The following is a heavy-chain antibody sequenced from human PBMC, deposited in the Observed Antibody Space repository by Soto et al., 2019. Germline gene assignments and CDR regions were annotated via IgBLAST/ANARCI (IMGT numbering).Heavy chain of an antibody. Sequence: QLQLQESGPGLVKPSETLSLTCTVSGGSISSSSYYWGWIRQPPGKGLEWIGSIYYSGSTYYNPSLKSRVTLSVDTSKNQFSLKLSSVTAADTAVYYCARHGGGYCSGGSCYPGLYYYYGMDVWGQGTTVTVSS. J-gene: IGHJ6*02. CDR2: IYYSGST. CDR1: GGSISSSSYY. D-gene: IGHD2-15*01. V-gene: IGHV4-39*01. CDR3: ARHGGGYCSGGSCYPGLYYYYGMDV.